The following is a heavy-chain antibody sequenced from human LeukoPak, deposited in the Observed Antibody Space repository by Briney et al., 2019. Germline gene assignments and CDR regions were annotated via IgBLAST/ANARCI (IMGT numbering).Heavy chain of an antibody. V-gene: IGHV1-18*04. Sequence: GASVKVSCKASGYTFTGYYMHWVRQAPGQGLEWMGWISAYNGNTNYAQKLQGRVTMTTDTSTSTAYMELRSLRSDDTAVYYCARDPPYYYGSGSYFGSGKSDDYWGQGTLVTVSS. D-gene: IGHD3-10*01. CDR2: ISAYNGNT. CDR3: ARDPPYYYGSGSYFGSGKSDDY. CDR1: GYTFTGYY. J-gene: IGHJ4*02.